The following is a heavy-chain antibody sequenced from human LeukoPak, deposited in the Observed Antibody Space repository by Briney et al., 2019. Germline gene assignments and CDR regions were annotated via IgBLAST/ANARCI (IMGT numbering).Heavy chain of an antibody. J-gene: IGHJ3*02. CDR3: ARDRDPTYYDILTGYPRPAYAFDI. CDR1: GGSISSSSYY. CDR2: IYYSGST. V-gene: IGHV4-39*07. Sequence: PSETLSLTCTVSGGSISSSSYYWGWIRQPPGKGLEWIGSIYYSGSTYYNPSLKSRVTISVDTSKNQFSLKLSSVTAADTAVYYCARDRDPTYYDILTGYPRPAYAFDIWGQGTMVTVSS. D-gene: IGHD3-9*01.